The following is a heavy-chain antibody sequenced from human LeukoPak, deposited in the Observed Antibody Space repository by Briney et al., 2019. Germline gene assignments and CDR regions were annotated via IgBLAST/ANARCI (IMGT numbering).Heavy chain of an antibody. Sequence: GGSLRLSCAASGFTFSSYGMHWVRQAPGKGLEWVAVISYDGSNKYYADSVKGRFTISRDNSKNTLYLQMNSLRAEDTAVYYCANLHSGIAAAGTRIWGQGTLVTVSS. V-gene: IGHV3-30*18. CDR3: ANLHSGIAAAGTRI. CDR1: GFTFSSYG. D-gene: IGHD6-13*01. CDR2: ISYDGSNK. J-gene: IGHJ4*02.